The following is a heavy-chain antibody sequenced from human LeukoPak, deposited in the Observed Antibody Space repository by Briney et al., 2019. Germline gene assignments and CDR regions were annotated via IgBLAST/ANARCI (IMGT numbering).Heavy chain of an antibody. CDR2: IYYSGST. CDR3: ARDVTAAFDY. V-gene: IGHV4-34*01. D-gene: IGHD6-13*01. J-gene: IGHJ4*02. Sequence: PSETLSLTCAVYGGSFSGYYWSWIRQPPGKGLEWIGSIYYSGSTYYNPSLKSRVTISVDTSKNQFSLKLSSVTAADTAVYYCARDVTAAFDYWGQGTLVTVSS. CDR1: GGSFSGYY.